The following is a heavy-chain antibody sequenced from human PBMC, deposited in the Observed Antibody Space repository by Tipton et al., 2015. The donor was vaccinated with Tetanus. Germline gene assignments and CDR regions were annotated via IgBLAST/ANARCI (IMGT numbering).Heavy chain of an antibody. CDR3: ARGWDFWRGYGPTWVDP. D-gene: IGHD3-3*01. CDR2: IGSTDYI. Sequence: SLRLSCAASGFTFDDYGMSWVRQAPGKGLEWVSSIGSTDYIYYADSVRGRFTVSRDNAKNSLYLQMNSLRAEDTAVYYCARGWDFWRGYGPTWVDPWGQGTLVTVSS. J-gene: IGHJ5*02. V-gene: IGHV3-69-1*01. CDR1: GFTFDDYG.